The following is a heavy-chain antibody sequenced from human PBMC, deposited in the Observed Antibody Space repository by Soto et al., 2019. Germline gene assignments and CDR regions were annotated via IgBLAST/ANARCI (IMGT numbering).Heavy chain of an antibody. CDR1: GYSISSSNW. D-gene: IGHD1-26*01. J-gene: IGHJ4*02. Sequence: QVQLQESGPGLVKPSDTLSLTCAVSGYSISSSNWWGWIRQPPGKRLAWNEYIYYSLATYYNPSLKSLVTMSVDTSKNQSSLKLTSVTAVDTAVYYCARREIQGPIDYWGQGTLVTVSS. V-gene: IGHV4-28*01. CDR2: IYYSLAT. CDR3: ARREIQGPIDY.